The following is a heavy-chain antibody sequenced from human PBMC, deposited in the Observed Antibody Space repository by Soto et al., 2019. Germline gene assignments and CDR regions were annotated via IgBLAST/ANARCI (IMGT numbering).Heavy chain of an antibody. Sequence: QVQLVQSGAEVKKPGASVKVSCKASGYTFTGYYMHWVRQAPGQGLEWMGWINPNSGGTDYAQKFQGWVTMTRDTSISTAYMELSRLRSDDTAVYYCARGAYGSGSYSDYYYYMDVWGKGTTVTVSS. CDR3: ARGAYGSGSYSDYYYYMDV. CDR2: INPNSGGT. D-gene: IGHD3-10*01. CDR1: GYTFTGYY. J-gene: IGHJ6*03. V-gene: IGHV1-2*04.